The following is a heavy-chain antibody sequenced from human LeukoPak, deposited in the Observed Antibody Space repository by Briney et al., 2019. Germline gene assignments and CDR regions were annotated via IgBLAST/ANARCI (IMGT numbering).Heavy chain of an antibody. CDR2: VNNDGSTT. V-gene: IGHV3-74*01. J-gene: IGHJ4*02. CDR3: LAAAGTIG. D-gene: IGHD6-13*01. CDR1: GFTFSSYW. Sequence: PGGSLRLSCAASGFTFSSYWMHWVRQAPGKGLVWVSRVNNDGSTTNYADSVKGRFTISRDNTKNTLYLQMNSLRAEDTAVYFCLAAAGTIGWGQGTLVTVSP.